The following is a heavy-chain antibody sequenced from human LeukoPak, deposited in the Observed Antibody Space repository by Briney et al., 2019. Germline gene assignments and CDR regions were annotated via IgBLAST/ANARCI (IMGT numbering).Heavy chain of an antibody. Sequence: GGSLRLSCEASGLTFSDYYMNWVRQAPGKGLEGVSYISGQSTDTNYADSVKGRFTISRDNAKNSLYLQMDSLRAEDTAVYYCARTARLLDYWGQGTLVTVSS. V-gene: IGHV3-11*06. CDR3: ARTARLLDY. CDR2: ISGQSTDT. D-gene: IGHD5-12*01. J-gene: IGHJ4*02. CDR1: GLTFSDYY.